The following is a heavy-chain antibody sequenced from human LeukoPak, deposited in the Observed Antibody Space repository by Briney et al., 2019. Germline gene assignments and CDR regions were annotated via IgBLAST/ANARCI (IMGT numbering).Heavy chain of an antibody. J-gene: IGHJ4*02. D-gene: IGHD5-18*01. Sequence: SETLSLTCTVSGGSISSYYWSWIRQPPGKGLEWIGYIYYSGSTNYNPSLKSRVTISVDTSKNQFSLKLSSVTAADTAVYYCARQIGYSYGPAFDYWGQGTLVTVSS. CDR1: GGSISSYY. CDR2: IYYSGST. V-gene: IGHV4-59*01. CDR3: ARQIGYSYGPAFDY.